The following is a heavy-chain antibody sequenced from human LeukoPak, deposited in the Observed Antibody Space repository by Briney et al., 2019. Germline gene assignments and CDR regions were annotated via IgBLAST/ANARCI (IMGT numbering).Heavy chain of an antibody. D-gene: IGHD6-13*01. CDR2: VNQVGSEK. J-gene: IGHJ4*02. CDR3: AIDNSAERGQQLAN. Sequence: PGGSLRLSCAASGFILSRYWMSWGRQAPGKGLEWVANVNQVGSEKYYVDSVKGRFTISRDNAKNSLYLEMNSLRAEDTAVYYCAIDNSAERGQQLANWGQGTQVTVSS. CDR1: GFILSRYW. V-gene: IGHV3-7*01.